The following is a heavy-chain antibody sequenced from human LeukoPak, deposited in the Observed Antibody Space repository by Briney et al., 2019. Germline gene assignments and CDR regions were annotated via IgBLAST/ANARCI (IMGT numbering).Heavy chain of an antibody. V-gene: IGHV4-34*01. D-gene: IGHD6-13*01. CDR3: ARTSAAGTGHFDY. CDR2: INHSGST. Sequence: PSETLSLTCAVYGGSFSGYYWSWIRQPPGKGLEWIGEINHSGSTNYNPSLKSRVTISVDTSKNQFSLKLSSVTAADTAVYYCARTSAAGTGHFDYWGQGTLVTVSS. J-gene: IGHJ4*02. CDR1: GGSFSGYY.